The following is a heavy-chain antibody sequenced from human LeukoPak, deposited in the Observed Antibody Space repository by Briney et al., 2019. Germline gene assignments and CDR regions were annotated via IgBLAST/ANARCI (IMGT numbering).Heavy chain of an antibody. CDR3: AKDRRTSGIAVAGNYFDY. CDR2: ISGSGGST. Sequence: GGSLRLPCAASGFTFSGHSMNWVRQAPGKGLEWVSAISGSGGSTYYADSVKGRFTISRDNSKNTLYLQMNSLRAEDTAVYYCAKDRRTSGIAVAGNYFDYWGQGTLVTVSS. CDR1: GFTFSGHS. J-gene: IGHJ4*02. V-gene: IGHV3-23*01. D-gene: IGHD6-19*01.